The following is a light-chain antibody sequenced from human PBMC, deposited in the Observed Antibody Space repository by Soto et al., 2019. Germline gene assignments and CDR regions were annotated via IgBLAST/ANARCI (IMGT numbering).Light chain of an antibody. CDR1: QSVSSS. Sequence: EIVLTQSPGTLSLSPGERATLSCRASQSVSSSLAWYQQKPGQAPTLLTYGASSRATGIPERFSGSGSGTDFTLTISRLEPEDFAVYYCQQYGSSPYTFGQGTKLEIK. V-gene: IGKV3-20*01. J-gene: IGKJ2*01. CDR3: QQYGSSPYT. CDR2: GAS.